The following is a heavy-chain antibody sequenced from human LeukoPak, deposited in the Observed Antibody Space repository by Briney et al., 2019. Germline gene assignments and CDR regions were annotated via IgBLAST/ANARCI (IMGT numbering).Heavy chain of an antibody. D-gene: IGHD3-22*01. CDR1: GYSFTSYW. CDR2: IYPGDSDT. V-gene: IGHV5-51*01. J-gene: IGHJ3*02. CDR3: ARRAATSSGYYDDAFDI. Sequence: GESLKISCRGSGYSFTSYWIGWVRLMPGKGLEWMGIIYPGDSDTRYSPSFQGQVTISADKSISTAYLQWSSLKASDTAMYYCARRAATSSGYYDDAFDIWGQGTMVTVSS.